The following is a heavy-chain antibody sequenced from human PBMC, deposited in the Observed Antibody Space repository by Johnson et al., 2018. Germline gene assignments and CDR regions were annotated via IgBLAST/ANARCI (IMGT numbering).Heavy chain of an antibody. V-gene: IGHV3-23*04. Sequence: VQLVESGGGLVQPGGSLRLSCAASGFTFSSYAMNWVRQAPGKGLEWVSAITNGGDSTYYAASVKGRVTISRDNSKNTLYLQMNGLRVEDTAVYYCAKPPGPVAAYYYYGIDVWGQGTTVTVSS. CDR2: ITNGGDST. D-gene: IGHD6-19*01. CDR1: GFTFSSYA. CDR3: AKPPGPVAAYYYYGIDV. J-gene: IGHJ6*02.